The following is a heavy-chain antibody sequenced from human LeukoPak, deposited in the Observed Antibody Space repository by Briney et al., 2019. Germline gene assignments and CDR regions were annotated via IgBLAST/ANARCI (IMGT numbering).Heavy chain of an antibody. CDR2: INHSGST. D-gene: IGHD4-23*01. CDR3: ARLARWTYGMDV. CDR1: GGSFSGYY. V-gene: IGHV4-34*01. J-gene: IGHJ6*02. Sequence: PSETLSLTCAVYGGSFSGYYWSWIRQPPGKGLEWIGEINHSGSTNYNPSLKSRVTISVDTSKNQFSLKLSSVTAADTAVYYCARLARWTYGMDVWGQGTTVTVSS.